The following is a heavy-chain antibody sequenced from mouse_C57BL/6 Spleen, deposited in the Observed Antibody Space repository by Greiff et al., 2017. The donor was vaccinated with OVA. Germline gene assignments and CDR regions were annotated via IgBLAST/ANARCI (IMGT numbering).Heavy chain of an antibody. J-gene: IGHJ2*01. CDR2: IDPSDSYT. Sequence: QVQLQQPGAELVMPGASVKLSCKASGYTFTSYWMHWVKQRPGQGLEWIGEIDPSDSYTNYNQKFKGKSTLTVDKSSSTAYMQLSSLTSEDSAVYYCARWALDSFDYWGQGTTITVSS. V-gene: IGHV1-69*01. CDR1: GYTFTSYW. CDR3: ARWALDSFDY.